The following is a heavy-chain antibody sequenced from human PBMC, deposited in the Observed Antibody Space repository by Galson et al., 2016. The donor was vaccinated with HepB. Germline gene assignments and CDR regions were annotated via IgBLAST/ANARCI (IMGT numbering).Heavy chain of an antibody. D-gene: IGHD4/OR15-4a*01. CDR3: ARGKSLLTMPWNYGLDV. V-gene: IGHV3-13*01. J-gene: IGHJ6*04. Sequence: SLRLSCAASGFTFSIHDMHWVRQAPGKGLEWVSAIEAAGDTYYPDSVKGRFTISRENAKNSLYLQMNSLRAGDTAVYYCARGKSLLTMPWNYGLDVWGKGTTVSGFS. CDR1: GFTFSIHD. CDR2: IEAAGDT.